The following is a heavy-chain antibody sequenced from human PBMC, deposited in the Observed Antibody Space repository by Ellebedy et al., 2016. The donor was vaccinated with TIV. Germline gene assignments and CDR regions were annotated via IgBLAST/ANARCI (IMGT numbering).Heavy chain of an antibody. J-gene: IGHJ4*02. V-gene: IGHV3-66*04. Sequence: GESLKISCAASEFTVANNYMAWVRQAPGKGLEWVSLIYSGGTTYYADSMKGRFTISRDSSKNTLYLQMNSLRSEDAAVYYCMRRWSWGQGTLVTVSS. CDR3: MRRWS. D-gene: IGHD2-15*01. CDR2: IYSGGTT. CDR1: EFTVANNY.